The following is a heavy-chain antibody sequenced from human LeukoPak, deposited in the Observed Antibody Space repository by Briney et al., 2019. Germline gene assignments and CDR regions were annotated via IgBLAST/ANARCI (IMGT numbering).Heavy chain of an antibody. CDR2: IIYSGST. CDR1: GGSISGRY. CDR3: ASSTDIVVVPFWFDP. Sequence: PSETLSLTCTVSGGSISGRYWSWVRQPPGKGLEWIGYIIYSGSTNYNPSLKSRVTMSVDTSKNQFSLKLTSVTAADTAVYYCASSTDIVVVPFWFDPWGQGTLVTVSS. J-gene: IGHJ5*02. D-gene: IGHD2-2*01. V-gene: IGHV4-59*11.